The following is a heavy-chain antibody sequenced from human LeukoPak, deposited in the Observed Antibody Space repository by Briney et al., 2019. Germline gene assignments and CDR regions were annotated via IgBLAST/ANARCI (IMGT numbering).Heavy chain of an antibody. CDR2: IDPNSGGT. CDR3: ARGPTHYYDSSGSDY. Sequence: GASVKVSCKASGYTFTGYYMHWVRQAPGQGLEWMGRIDPNSGGTNYAQKFQGRVTMTRDTSISTAYMELSRLRSDDTAVYYCARGPTHYYDSSGSDYWGQGTLVTVSS. J-gene: IGHJ4*02. CDR1: GYTFTGYY. D-gene: IGHD3-22*01. V-gene: IGHV1-2*06.